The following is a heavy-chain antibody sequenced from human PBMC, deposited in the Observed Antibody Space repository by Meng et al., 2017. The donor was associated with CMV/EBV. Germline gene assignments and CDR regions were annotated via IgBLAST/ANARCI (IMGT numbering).Heavy chain of an antibody. D-gene: IGHD3-3*01. J-gene: IGHJ6*02. CDR1: GFTFSSYA. CDR2: ISYDGSSK. CDR3: ARDYEYYDFWSGYYTRGYYYYGMDV. V-gene: IGHV3-30*04. Sequence: GGSLRLSCAASGFTFSSYAMHWVRQAPGKGLEWVAVISYDGSSKYYADSVKGRFTISRDNSKNTLYLQMNSLRAEDTAVYYCARDYEYYDFWSGYYTRGYYYYGMDVWGQGTTVTVSS.